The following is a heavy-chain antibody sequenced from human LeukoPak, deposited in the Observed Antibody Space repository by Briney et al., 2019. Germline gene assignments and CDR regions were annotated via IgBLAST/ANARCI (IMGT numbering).Heavy chain of an antibody. J-gene: IGHJ4*02. V-gene: IGHV4-59*03. CDR1: GDSINNYY. CDR2: KYYNGSP. CDR3: AGQTIAARHRGYYFDY. D-gene: IGHD6-6*01. Sequence: SETLSLTCTVFGDSINNYYWSWIRQPPGKGLEWVGYKYYNGSPNYNPSLKSRVTISVDRSKKQFSLKLTSVTAADTAVYYCAGQTIAARHRGYYFDYWGQGTLVTVSS.